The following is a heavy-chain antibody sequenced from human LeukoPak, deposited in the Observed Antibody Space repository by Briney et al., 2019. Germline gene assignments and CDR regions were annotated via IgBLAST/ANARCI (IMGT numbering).Heavy chain of an antibody. V-gene: IGHV3-9*01. CDR1: GFTFDNYA. CDR3: SKEPRGSSWPYYFDY. D-gene: IGHD6-13*01. CDR2: ISWNSGNI. Sequence: GGSLRLSCAASGFTFDNYAMRWVRQAPGKGLEWVSGISWNSGNIVYADSVKGRFTISRDNAKNSLYLQMNSLRTEDTALYYCSKEPRGSSWPYYFDYWGQGTLVTVSS. J-gene: IGHJ4*02.